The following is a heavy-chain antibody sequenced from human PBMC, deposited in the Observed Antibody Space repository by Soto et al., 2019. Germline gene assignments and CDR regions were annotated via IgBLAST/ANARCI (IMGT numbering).Heavy chain of an antibody. V-gene: IGHV3-30-3*01. CDR3: AREGRSTMVRGANDY. CDR1: GFTFSSYA. CDR2: ISYDGSNK. J-gene: IGHJ4*02. D-gene: IGHD3-10*01. Sequence: QVQLVESGGGVVQPGRSLRLSCAASGFTFSSYAMHWVRQAPGRGLEWVAVISYDGSNKYYADSVKGRFTISRDNSKNTLYLQMNSLRAEDTAVYYCAREGRSTMVRGANDYWGQGTLVTVSS.